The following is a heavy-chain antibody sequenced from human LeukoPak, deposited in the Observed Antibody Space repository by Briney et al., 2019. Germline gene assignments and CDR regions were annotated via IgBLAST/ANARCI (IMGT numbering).Heavy chain of an antibody. CDR3: ARQVDCSSTSCYVLEPYFDY. CDR2: IYYGGST. Sequence: SETLSLTCTVSGVSISSYYWSWIRQPPGKGLEWIGYIYYGGSTNYNPSLKSRVTISVDTSKTQFSLKLSSVTAADTVVYYWARQVDCSSTSCYVLEPYFDYWGQGTLVTVSS. J-gene: IGHJ4*02. D-gene: IGHD2-2*01. CDR1: GVSISSYY. V-gene: IGHV4-59*01.